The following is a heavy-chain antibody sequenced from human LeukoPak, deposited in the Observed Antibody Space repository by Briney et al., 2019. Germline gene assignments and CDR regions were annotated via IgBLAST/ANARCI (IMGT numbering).Heavy chain of an antibody. CDR3: ARGLGGQLVRDY. CDR1: GNTFTSYD. V-gene: IGHV1-8*01. D-gene: IGHD6-6*01. CDR2: MNPNSGNT. Sequence: ASVKVSCKASGNTFTSYDINWVRQATGQGLEWMGWMNPNSGNTGYAQKFQGRVTMTRNTSISTAYMELSSLRSEDTAVYYCARGLGGQLVRDYWGQGTLVTVSS. J-gene: IGHJ4*02.